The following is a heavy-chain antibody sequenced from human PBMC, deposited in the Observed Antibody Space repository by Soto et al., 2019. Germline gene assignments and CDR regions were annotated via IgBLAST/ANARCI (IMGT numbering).Heavy chain of an antibody. V-gene: IGHV3-23*01. CDR2: ISGSGENT. J-gene: IGHJ4*01. CDR1: GFTFNNYA. D-gene: IGHD3-10*01. Sequence: EVQLLESGGGLVQPGGSRRISCTASGFTFNNYAMAWVRHAPGKGLEWVSGISGSGENTNYADSVKGRFTISRDNSKNTLYLQMKRLRAEDTALYYCAKDYGVRGIMTNLFDSWGHGTLVTVSS. CDR3: AKDYGVRGIMTNLFDS.